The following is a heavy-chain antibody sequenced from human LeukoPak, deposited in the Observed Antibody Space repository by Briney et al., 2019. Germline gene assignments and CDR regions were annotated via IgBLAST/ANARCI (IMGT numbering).Heavy chain of an antibody. CDR1: GFTFSRFW. D-gene: IGHD2-2*01. CDR3: SGRDSSRNPWAY. CDR2: IKPDGSEK. Sequence: PGGSLRLSCAASGFTFSRFWMNWVRQAPGRGLEWVANIKPDGSEKYYVDSVKGRFTISRDNAKNSVFLQMNSLRAEDTAVHYCSGRDSSRNPWAYWGQGTLVSVSS. J-gene: IGHJ4*02. V-gene: IGHV3-7*01.